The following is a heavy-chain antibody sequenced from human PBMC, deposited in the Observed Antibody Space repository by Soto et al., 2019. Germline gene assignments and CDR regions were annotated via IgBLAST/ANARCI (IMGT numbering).Heavy chain of an antibody. CDR3: ARDRVAGIWGDAFDI. CDR2: INPYNANT. CDR1: GYTFTNHG. D-gene: IGHD3-16*01. Sequence: QVQLVQSGAEMKKPGASVKVSCKTSGYTFTNHGINWVRQAPGQGLEWMGWINPYNANTNYAQKLQGRVTMTTDTSTSTAYMDLRSLTSDCTAVYYFARDRVAGIWGDAFDIWGQGTMVTVSS. V-gene: IGHV1-18*04. J-gene: IGHJ3*02.